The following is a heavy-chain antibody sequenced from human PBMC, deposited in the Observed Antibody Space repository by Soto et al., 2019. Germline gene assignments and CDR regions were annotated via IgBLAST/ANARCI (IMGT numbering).Heavy chain of an antibody. J-gene: IGHJ4*02. CDR2: ISPLFSTT. D-gene: IGHD6-13*01. V-gene: IGHV1-69*01. CDR1: GDLFNNHA. CDR3: AASSAIAAAGYFKF. Sequence: QVQLVQSGAEVKEPGSSVKVSCKASGDLFNNHAFNWVRQAPGQGLEWMGRISPLFSTTNYAQKFQGRVTIGADELTTNVYLEVNNLESEDPAMYYCAASSAIAAAGYFKFWGQGTLVTVSP.